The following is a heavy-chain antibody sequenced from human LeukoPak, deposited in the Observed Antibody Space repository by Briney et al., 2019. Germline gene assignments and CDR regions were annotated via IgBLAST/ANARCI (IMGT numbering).Heavy chain of an antibody. J-gene: IGHJ4*02. Sequence: PGGSLRLSCAASGFTFSSYWMSWVCQAPGKGLEWVANIKQDGSEKYYVDSVKGRFTISRDNAKNSLYLQMNSLRAEDTAVYYCARETVVVTALLDYWGQGTLVTVSS. D-gene: IGHD2-21*02. V-gene: IGHV3-7*01. CDR3: ARETVVVTALLDY. CDR1: GFTFSSYW. CDR2: IKQDGSEK.